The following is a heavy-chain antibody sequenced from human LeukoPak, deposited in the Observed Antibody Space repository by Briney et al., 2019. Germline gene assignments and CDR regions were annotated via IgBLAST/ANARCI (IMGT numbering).Heavy chain of an antibody. D-gene: IGHD1-14*01. J-gene: IGHJ3*02. CDR1: GGSVSGHY. Sequence: SETLSLTCTVSGGSVSGHYWSWIRQTPGKGLEWIGYILYSGSTRYNTSLGSRVTISVDTSKDLFSLKLTSVTAADTALYYCARHRGQYNAHDAFDIWGQGTLVAVSS. CDR3: ARHRGQYNAHDAFDI. V-gene: IGHV4-59*08. CDR2: ILYSGST.